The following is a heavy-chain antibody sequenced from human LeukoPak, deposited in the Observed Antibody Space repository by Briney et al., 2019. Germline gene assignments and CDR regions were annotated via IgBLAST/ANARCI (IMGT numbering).Heavy chain of an antibody. CDR2: INHSGST. Sequence: SETLSLTCTVSGYSISSGYYWSWIRQPPGKGLEWIGEINHSGSTNYNPSLKSRVTISVDTSKNQFSLKLSSVTAADTAVYYCARRYSSSWYFHYYYYMDVWGKGTTVTISS. CDR1: GYSISSGYY. D-gene: IGHD6-13*01. J-gene: IGHJ6*03. V-gene: IGHV4-38-2*02. CDR3: ARRYSSSWYFHYYYYMDV.